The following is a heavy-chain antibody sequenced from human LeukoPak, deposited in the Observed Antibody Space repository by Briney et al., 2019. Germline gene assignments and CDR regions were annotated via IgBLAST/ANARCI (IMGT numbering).Heavy chain of an antibody. J-gene: IGHJ3*02. CDR2: TSAYNGNT. D-gene: IGHD3-10*01. CDR3: ARIPTTVRGVIAAFYI. CDR1: GYTFTSYG. Sequence: GASVKVSCKPSGYTFTSYGISWVRQAPGQGLEWMGWTSAYNGNTNYAQKLQGRVTMTTDTSTSTVYMELRSLRSDDTAVYYCARIPTTVRGVIAAFYIWRQRTMVTASS. V-gene: IGHV1-18*01.